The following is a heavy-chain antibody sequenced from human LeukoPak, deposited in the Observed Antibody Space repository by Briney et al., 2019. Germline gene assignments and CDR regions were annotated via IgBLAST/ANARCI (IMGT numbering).Heavy chain of an antibody. Sequence: GGSLRLSCIASGFTLADHAMSWVRQAPGKGLEWVGRVRSKASNYATVFAESMEGRFTISRDDSKNTVYLHMNSLKSEDTAVYYCTRGFSDYFDYWGQGTLVTVSS. CDR1: GFTLADHA. CDR3: TRGFSDYFDY. D-gene: IGHD2/OR15-2a*01. J-gene: IGHJ4*02. CDR2: VRSKASNYAT. V-gene: IGHV3-73*01.